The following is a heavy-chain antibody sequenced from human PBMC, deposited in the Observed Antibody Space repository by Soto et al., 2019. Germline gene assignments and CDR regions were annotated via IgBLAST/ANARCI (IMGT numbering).Heavy chain of an antibody. CDR2: ISWDDDK. D-gene: IGHD3-10*01. J-gene: IGHJ4*02. V-gene: IGHV2-5*02. Sequence: QITLKESGPTLVKPTQTLTLTCAFSGFSLSTSSGVGVGWIRQPPGKALEWLALISWDDDKRYSPSLKSRLTITKDTSKNQVVLTLTNMDPVDTATYYCAHTYYASGTYFDYWGQGTLVTVSS. CDR3: AHTYYASGTYFDY. CDR1: GFSLSTSSGVG.